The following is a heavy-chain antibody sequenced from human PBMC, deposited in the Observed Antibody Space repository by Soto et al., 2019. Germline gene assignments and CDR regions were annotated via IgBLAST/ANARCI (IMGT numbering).Heavy chain of an antibody. CDR2: ISAYNGNT. J-gene: IGHJ4*02. CDR3: ARDGRGYYYDSSGYYGRADY. Sequence: AAVKVSCKASGYTFTSYGISWVRQAPGQGGEGMGWISAYNGNTNYAQKLQGRGTMTTDTSTSTAYMELSSMRSDDTAVYYCARDGRGYYYDSSGYYGRADYWGQGTLVTVSS. V-gene: IGHV1-18*01. CDR1: GYTFTSYG. D-gene: IGHD3-22*01.